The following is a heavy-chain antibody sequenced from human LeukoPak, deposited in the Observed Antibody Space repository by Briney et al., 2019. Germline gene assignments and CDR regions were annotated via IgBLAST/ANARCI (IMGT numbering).Heavy chain of an antibody. CDR1: GYSFTSYW. V-gene: IGHV5-51*01. J-gene: IGHJ4*02. Sequence: GESLKISCKGSGYSFTSYWIGWVRQMRGKGLEWMGIIYPGDSDTRYSPSFQGQVAISADKSISTAYLQWSSLKASDTAMYYCARLRYYDSSGYYYGGYFDYWGQGTLVTVSS. CDR3: ARLRYYDSSGYYYGGYFDY. D-gene: IGHD3-22*01. CDR2: IYPGDSDT.